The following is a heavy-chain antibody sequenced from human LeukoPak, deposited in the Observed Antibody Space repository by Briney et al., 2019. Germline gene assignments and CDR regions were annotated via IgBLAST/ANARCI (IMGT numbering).Heavy chain of an antibody. CDR2: INPKSGGT. Sequence: ASVKVSCKASGYTFTGYYIHWVRQAPGQGLEWMGWINPKSGGTNYAQKFQGRVTMTRDTSIGTAYMELSRLRSDDTAVYYCARTTYYYDSSGGRKYYFDYWGQGTLVTVSS. CDR3: ARTTYYYDSSGGRKYYFDY. CDR1: GYTFTGYY. D-gene: IGHD3-22*01. J-gene: IGHJ4*02. V-gene: IGHV1-2*02.